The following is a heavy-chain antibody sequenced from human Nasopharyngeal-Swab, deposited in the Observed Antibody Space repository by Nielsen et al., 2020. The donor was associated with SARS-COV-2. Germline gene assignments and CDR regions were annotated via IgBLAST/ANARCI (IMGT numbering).Heavy chain of an antibody. D-gene: IGHD3-22*01. CDR3: AKGGLGITMILVVITTYDAFDI. J-gene: IGHJ3*02. Sequence: GESLKISCEASGFTVSSNYMSWVRQAPGKGLEWVSVIYSDGSTSYADSVKGRFTISRDKSKNTLYLQMNSLRAEDTAVYYCAKGGLGITMILVVITTYDAFDIWGQGTMVTVSS. CDR2: IYSDGST. CDR1: GFTVSSNY. V-gene: IGHV3-53*01.